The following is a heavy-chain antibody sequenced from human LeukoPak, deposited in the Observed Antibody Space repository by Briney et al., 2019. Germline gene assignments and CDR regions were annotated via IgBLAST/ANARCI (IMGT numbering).Heavy chain of an antibody. D-gene: IGHD3-9*01. CDR2: IIPIFGTA. V-gene: IGHV1-69*13. CDR3: ARGGRYFDWLLPFHY. CDR1: GGTFTSYA. Sequence: SVKVSCKASGGTFTSYAISWVRQAPGQGREWMGGIIPIFGTANYAQKFQGRDTITADQSTSTAYMELSSLRSEDTAVYYCARGGRYFDWLLPFHYWGQGTLVTVSS. J-gene: IGHJ4*02.